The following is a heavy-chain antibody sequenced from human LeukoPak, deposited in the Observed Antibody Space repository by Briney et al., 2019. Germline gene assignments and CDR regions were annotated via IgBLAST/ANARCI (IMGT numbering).Heavy chain of an antibody. CDR1: GFTFGDYA. D-gene: IGHD5-18*01. CDR2: IRRKTYGGTT. CDR3: TRGPIQLCLYYGMDV. V-gene: IGHV3-49*04. J-gene: IGHJ6*02. Sequence: PGRSLRLSCTASGFTFGDYAMSWVRQAPGKGLEWVGCIRRKTYGGTTEYAASVKGRFTISRDDSKSIAYLQMNSLKTEDTAVYYCTRGPIQLCLYYGMDVGGQGTTVTVSS.